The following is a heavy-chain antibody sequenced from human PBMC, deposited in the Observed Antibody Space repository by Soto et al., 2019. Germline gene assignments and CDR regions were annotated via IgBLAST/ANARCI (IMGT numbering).Heavy chain of an antibody. CDR3: TTDLLYLLWFGEAY. J-gene: IGHJ4*02. CDR1: GFTFSNAW. V-gene: IGHV3-15*07. CDR2: IKSKTDGGTT. D-gene: IGHD3-10*01. Sequence: GGSLRLSCAASGFTFSNAWMNWVRQAPGKGLEWVGRIKSKTDGGTTDYAAPVKGRFTISRDDSKNTLYLQMNSLKTEDTAVYYCTTDLLYLLWFGEAYWGQGTLVTVSS.